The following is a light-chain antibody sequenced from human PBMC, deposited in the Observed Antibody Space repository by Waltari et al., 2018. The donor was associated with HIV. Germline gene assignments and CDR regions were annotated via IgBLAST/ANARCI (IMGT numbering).Light chain of an antibody. Sequence: DIQMTQSPSSLSASVGDSVTITCRASQSISSYLNWYQQKPGTAPKLLISAASRLQSGVPSKFSGSGIGKEFTVNISRLQTEDFATYYCQQGYITPPITFGQGTRLDIK. J-gene: IGKJ5*01. CDR3: QQGYITPPIT. V-gene: IGKV1-39*01. CDR1: QSISSY. CDR2: AAS.